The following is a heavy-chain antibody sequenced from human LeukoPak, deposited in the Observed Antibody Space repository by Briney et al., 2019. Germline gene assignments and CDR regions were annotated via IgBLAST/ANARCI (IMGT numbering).Heavy chain of an antibody. CDR3: AKDLGIVVVPAAIAGFDY. Sequence: GGSLRLSCAASGFTFSSYSMNWVRQAPGKGLEWVSYISSSSNTIYYADSVKGRFTISRDNAKNSLYLQMNSLRDEDTAVYYCAKDLGIVVVPAAIAGFDYWGQGTLVTVSS. D-gene: IGHD2-2*03. CDR1: GFTFSSYS. J-gene: IGHJ4*02. CDR2: ISSSSNTI. V-gene: IGHV3-48*02.